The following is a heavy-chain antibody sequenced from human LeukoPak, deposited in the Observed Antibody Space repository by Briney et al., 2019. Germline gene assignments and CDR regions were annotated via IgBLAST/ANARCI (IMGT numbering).Heavy chain of an antibody. CDR3: ASLSDILTGGLDYYYMDV. J-gene: IGHJ6*03. Sequence: GSSVKVSCKASGGPFSSYAISWVRQAPGQGLEWMGGIIPIFGTANYAQKFQGRVTITTDESTSTAYMELSSLRSEDTAVYYCASLSDILTGGLDYYYMDVWGKGTTVTVSS. D-gene: IGHD3-9*01. CDR2: IIPIFGTA. V-gene: IGHV1-69*05. CDR1: GGPFSSYA.